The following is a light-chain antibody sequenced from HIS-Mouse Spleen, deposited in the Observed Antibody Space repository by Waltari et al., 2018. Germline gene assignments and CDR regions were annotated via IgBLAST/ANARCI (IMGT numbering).Light chain of an antibody. V-gene: IGLV2-18*01. CDR1: SSYVGSYNR. J-gene: IGLJ2*01. CDR2: EVS. CDR3: SLYTSSSTLV. Sequence: QSALTQPPSVSGSPGQSVTISCTGTSSYVGSYNRVSCYQQPPGTAPKLRIYEVSNRPSGVPDRFSGSKSGNTASLTISGLQAEDEADYYCSLYTSSSTLVFGGGTKLTVL.